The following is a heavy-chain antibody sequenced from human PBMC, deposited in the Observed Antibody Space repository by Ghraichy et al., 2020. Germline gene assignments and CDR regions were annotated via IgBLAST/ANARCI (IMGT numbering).Heavy chain of an antibody. CDR3: AISTSVEIATYFDY. Sequence: GGSLNISCKGSGYSFTSYWIGWVRQMPGKGLEWMGIIYPGDSDTRYSPSFQGQVTISADKSISTAYLQLSSLKASDTAMYYCAISTSVEIATYFDYWGQGTLVTVSS. J-gene: IGHJ4*02. CDR2: IYPGDSDT. CDR1: GYSFTSYW. D-gene: IGHD5-24*01. V-gene: IGHV5-51*01.